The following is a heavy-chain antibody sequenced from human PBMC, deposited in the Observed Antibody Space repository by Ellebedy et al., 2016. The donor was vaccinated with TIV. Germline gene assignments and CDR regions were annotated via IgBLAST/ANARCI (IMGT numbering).Heavy chain of an antibody. CDR2: ITGDGRTT. Sequence: GESLKISXAASGFTFDDYAMHWVRQAPGKGLVWVSRITGDGRTTSYADSVKGRFTISRDNAKNTLYLQVNSLRAEDTALYYCARDTAYGMDVWGQGTTVTVSS. V-gene: IGHV3-74*01. J-gene: IGHJ6*02. CDR1: GFTFDDYA. D-gene: IGHD5-18*01. CDR3: ARDTAYGMDV.